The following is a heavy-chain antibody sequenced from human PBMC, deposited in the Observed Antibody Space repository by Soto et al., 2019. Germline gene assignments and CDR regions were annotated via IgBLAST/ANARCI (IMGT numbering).Heavy chain of an antibody. J-gene: IGHJ3*02. Sequence: PGGSLRLSCAASGFTFDDYAMHWVRQAPGKGLEWVSGISWNSGSIGYADSVKGRFTISRDNAKNSLYLQMNSLRAEDTALYYCAKGRGSGWHDAFDIWGQGTMVTVSS. D-gene: IGHD6-19*01. CDR1: GFTFDDYA. CDR3: AKGRGSGWHDAFDI. V-gene: IGHV3-9*01. CDR2: ISWNSGSI.